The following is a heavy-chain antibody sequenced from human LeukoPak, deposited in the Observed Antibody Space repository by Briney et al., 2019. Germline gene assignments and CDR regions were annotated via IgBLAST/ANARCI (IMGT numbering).Heavy chain of an antibody. Sequence: SETLSLTCTVSGGPFSSDFWSWIRQSPGKGPELLGTVNFLGRAFYTPSLKSRVTISVDTSKDLFSLKLNSVTAADTAVYFCARGALHNNGWPYFDYWGQGILVTVSS. D-gene: IGHD6-19*01. CDR3: ARGALHNNGWPYFDY. CDR1: GGPFSSDF. CDR2: VNFLGRA. V-gene: IGHV4-59*01. J-gene: IGHJ4*02.